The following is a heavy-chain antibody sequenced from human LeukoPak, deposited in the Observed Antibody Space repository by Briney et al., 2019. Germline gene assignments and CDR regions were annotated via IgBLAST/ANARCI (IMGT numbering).Heavy chain of an antibody. D-gene: IGHD1/OR15-1a*01. V-gene: IGHV4-39*07. J-gene: IGHJ5*02. CDR2: IYYSGNT. CDR3: ARRIANRNWFDP. Sequence: SETLSLTCTVSGGSISSSGYYWGWIRQPPGKGLEWIGSIYYSGNTYYNPSLKSRVTISVDTSKNHFSLKLSSVTAADTAVYYCARRIANRNWFDPWGQGTLVTVSS. CDR1: GGSISSSGYY.